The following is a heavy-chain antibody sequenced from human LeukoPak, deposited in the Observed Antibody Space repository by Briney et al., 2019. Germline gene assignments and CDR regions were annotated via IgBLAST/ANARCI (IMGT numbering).Heavy chain of an antibody. CDR2: ISSNGGST. CDR3: ARVQNRGSLVSDGFDI. CDR1: GFTFSSYA. V-gene: IGHV3-64*01. Sequence: PGGSLRLSCAASGFTFSSYAMHWVRQAPGKGLEYVSAISSNGGSTYYANSVKGRFTISRDNSENTLYLQMGSLRAEDMAVYYCARVQNRGSLVSDGFDIWGQGTMVTVSS. J-gene: IGHJ3*02. D-gene: IGHD3-10*01.